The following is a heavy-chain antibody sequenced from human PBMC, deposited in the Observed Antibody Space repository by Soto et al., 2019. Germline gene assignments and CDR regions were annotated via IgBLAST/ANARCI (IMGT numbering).Heavy chain of an antibody. Sequence: SETLSLTCTVSGGSISSGDYYWSWIRQPPGKGLEWIGYIYYSGSTYYNPSLKSRVTISVDTSKNQFSLKLSSVTAADTAVYYCARGDRGYYDFWSGYSIWFDPWGQGTLVTVSS. V-gene: IGHV4-30-4*01. J-gene: IGHJ5*02. CDR1: GGSISSGDYY. D-gene: IGHD3-3*01. CDR2: IYYSGST. CDR3: ARGDRGYYDFWSGYSIWFDP.